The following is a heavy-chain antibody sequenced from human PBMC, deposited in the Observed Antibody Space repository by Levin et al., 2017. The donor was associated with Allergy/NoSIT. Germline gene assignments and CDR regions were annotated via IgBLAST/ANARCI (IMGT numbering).Heavy chain of an antibody. CDR2: IYYSGST. D-gene: IGHD6-19*01. Sequence: PSETLSLTCTVSGGSISSSSYYWGWIRQPPGKGLEWIGSIYYSGSTYYNPSLKSRVTISVDTSKNQFSLKLSSVTAADTAVYYCARIAVAGEYYFDYWGQGTLVTVSS. J-gene: IGHJ4*02. V-gene: IGHV4-39*01. CDR1: GGSISSSSYY. CDR3: ARIAVAGEYYFDY.